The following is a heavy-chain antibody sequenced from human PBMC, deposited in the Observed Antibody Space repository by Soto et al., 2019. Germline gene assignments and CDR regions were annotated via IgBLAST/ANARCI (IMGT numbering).Heavy chain of an antibody. CDR1: GYTFTSCD. V-gene: IGHV1-8*01. D-gene: IGHD3-16*01. J-gene: IGHJ4*02. Sequence: QVQLVQSGAEVKKPGASVKVSCKASGYTFTSCDINWVRQATGQGLEWMGWMNPNSGNTGYAQKFQGRVTMTRNTSISTAYMELSSLRSEDTAVYYCAAGLFGMITFGGVQDYWGQGTLVTVSS. CDR2: MNPNSGNT. CDR3: AAGLFGMITFGGVQDY.